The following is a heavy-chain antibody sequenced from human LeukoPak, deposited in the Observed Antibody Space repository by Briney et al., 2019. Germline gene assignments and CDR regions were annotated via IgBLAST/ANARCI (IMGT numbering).Heavy chain of an antibody. CDR2: INTDGSST. J-gene: IGHJ4*02. CDR3: ARAIVGAPAFDY. CDR1: GFTFSSYA. V-gene: IGHV3-74*01. D-gene: IGHD1-26*01. Sequence: GGSLRLSCAASGFTFSSYAMSWVRQAPGKGLVWVSRINTDGSSTSYADSVKGRFTISRDNAKNTLYLQMNSLRAEDTAVYYCARAIVGAPAFDYWGQGTLVTVSS.